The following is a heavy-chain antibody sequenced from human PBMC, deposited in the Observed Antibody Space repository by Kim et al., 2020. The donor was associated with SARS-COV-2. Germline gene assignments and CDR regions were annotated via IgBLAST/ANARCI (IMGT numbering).Heavy chain of an antibody. V-gene: IGHV3-23*01. CDR3: AKDRSYASGANWFDP. D-gene: IGHD3-10*01. CDR1: GFTFSNYA. CDR2: ISGSAGNT. J-gene: IGHJ5*02. Sequence: GGSLRLSCAASGFTFSNYAMTWVRQAPGKGLEWGSGISGSAGNTYYADSVKGRFTISRDNAKNTLYLQMNSLRAEDTALYWCAKDRSYASGANWFDPWGQGTLVTVSS.